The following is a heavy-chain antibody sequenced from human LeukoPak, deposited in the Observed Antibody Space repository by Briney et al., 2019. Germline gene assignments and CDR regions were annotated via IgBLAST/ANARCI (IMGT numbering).Heavy chain of an antibody. Sequence: ASVKVSCKASGYTFTTYVIHWVRQAPGQRLEWMGWINAGNGNTKYLQNFQGRVTITRDTSATTAYMELSSLRSEDTAVYYCVRHERDFDYWGQGTLVTVSS. CDR2: INAGNGNT. CDR1: GYTFTTYV. CDR3: VRHERDFDY. V-gene: IGHV1-3*01. J-gene: IGHJ4*02. D-gene: IGHD1-1*01.